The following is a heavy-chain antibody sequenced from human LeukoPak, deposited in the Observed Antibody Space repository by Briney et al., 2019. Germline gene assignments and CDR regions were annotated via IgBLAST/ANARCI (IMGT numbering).Heavy chain of an antibody. V-gene: IGHV3-21*01. Sequence: SGGSLRLSCAASGFTFSRFTFSSYSINWVRQAPGKGLEWVSSISSGSTYIHYADSVKGRFTISRDNAKNSLYLQMNSLRAEDTAVYFCARGGRTVTTVFDYWGQGTLVTVSS. CDR1: GFTFSRFTFSSYS. D-gene: IGHD4-17*01. J-gene: IGHJ4*02. CDR3: ARGGRTVTTVFDY. CDR2: ISSGSTYI.